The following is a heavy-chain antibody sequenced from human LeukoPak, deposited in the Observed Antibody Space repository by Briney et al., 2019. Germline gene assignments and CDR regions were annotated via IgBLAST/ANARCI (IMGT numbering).Heavy chain of an antibody. Sequence: PGGSLRLSCAASGFTFSSYSMNWVRQAPGKGLEWVSAISGSGGSTYYADSVKGRFTISRDNAKNSLYLQMNSLRAEDTAVYYCARVRGSYCLDYWGQGTLVTVSS. D-gene: IGHD3-16*01. J-gene: IGHJ4*02. CDR2: ISGSGGST. V-gene: IGHV3-21*01. CDR1: GFTFSSYS. CDR3: ARVRGSYCLDY.